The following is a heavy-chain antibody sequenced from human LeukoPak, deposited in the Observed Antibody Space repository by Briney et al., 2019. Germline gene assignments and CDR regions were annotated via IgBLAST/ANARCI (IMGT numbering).Heavy chain of an antibody. J-gene: IGHJ4*02. CDR3: AKDGQVSSGWFDY. Sequence: GGSLRLSCAASGFTFSRYAMSWVRQAPGKGLEWVSAISGSGGSTYYADSVKGRFTISRDNSKNTLYLQMNSLRAEDTAVYYCAKDGQVSSGWFDYWGQGTLVTVSS. D-gene: IGHD6-19*01. V-gene: IGHV3-23*01. CDR1: GFTFSRYA. CDR2: ISGSGGST.